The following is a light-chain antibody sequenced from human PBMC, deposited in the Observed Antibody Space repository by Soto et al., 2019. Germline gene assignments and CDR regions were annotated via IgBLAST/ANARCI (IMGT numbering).Light chain of an antibody. Sequence: DIQMTQSPSTLSASVGDRVTITCRASQSMSNWLAWYQQKPGKAPKLLIYDASTLESGVPSRFSGSGSGTEFTLTISSLQPDDFATYYCQQYDNWPRTFGQGTKVDIK. CDR3: QQYDNWPRT. V-gene: IGKV1-5*01. J-gene: IGKJ1*01. CDR1: QSMSNW. CDR2: DAS.